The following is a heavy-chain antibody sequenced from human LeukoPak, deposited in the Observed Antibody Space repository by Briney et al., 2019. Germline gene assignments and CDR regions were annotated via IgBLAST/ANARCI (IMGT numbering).Heavy chain of an antibody. CDR1: GGSFSGYY. J-gene: IGHJ6*03. Sequence: SETLSLTCAVYGGSFSGYYWSWIRQPPGKGLEWIGEINHSGSTYYNPSLKSRVTISVDTSKNQFSLKLSSVTAADTAVYYCARAQEWFYYYMDVWGKGTTVTVSS. CDR2: INHSGST. CDR3: ARAQEWFYYYMDV. D-gene: IGHD3-3*01. V-gene: IGHV4-34*01.